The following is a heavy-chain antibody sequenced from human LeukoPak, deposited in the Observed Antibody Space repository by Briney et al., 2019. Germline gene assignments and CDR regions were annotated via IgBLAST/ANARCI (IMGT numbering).Heavy chain of an antibody. CDR1: GFTFSNYG. CDR2: SGSGDST. D-gene: IGHD3-10*01. Sequence: PGRSLRLSCAASGFTFSNYGMSWVRQAPGKGLEWVSSSGSGDSTYYADSVKGRFTISRDNSKNTLYLQMNSLRAEDTAVYYCAKDRGIISDYWGQGTLVTVSS. V-gene: IGHV3-23*01. CDR3: AKDRGIISDY. J-gene: IGHJ4*02.